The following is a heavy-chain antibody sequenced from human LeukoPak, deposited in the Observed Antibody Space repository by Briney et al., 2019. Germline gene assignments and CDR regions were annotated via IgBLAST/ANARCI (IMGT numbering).Heavy chain of an antibody. CDR1: GFTFSSYG. J-gene: IGHJ6*02. Sequence: GRSLRLSCAASGFTFSSYGMHWVRQVPGKGLEWVAVIWYDGSNKYHADSVKGRFTISRDNSKNTLHLQMNSLRAEDTAVYYCARDFDYYDSSGYDAPLDVWGQGTTVTVS. CDR2: IWYDGSNK. D-gene: IGHD3-22*01. V-gene: IGHV3-33*01. CDR3: ARDFDYYDSSGYDAPLDV.